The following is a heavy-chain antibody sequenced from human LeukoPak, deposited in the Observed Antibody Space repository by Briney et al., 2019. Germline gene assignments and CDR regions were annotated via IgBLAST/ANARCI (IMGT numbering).Heavy chain of an antibody. J-gene: IGHJ4*02. CDR1: GYSISSGYY. V-gene: IGHV4-38-2*02. CDR2: IYHSGRT. D-gene: IGHD3-3*01. Sequence: PSETLSLTCTVSGYSISSGYYWGWIRQPPGKGLEWIGSIYHSGRTFYNPSLKSRVTISVDTSKNQFSLKLSSVTAADTAVYYCARGLRFLEWRLKGCFDYWGQGTLVTVSS. CDR3: ARGLRFLEWRLKGCFDY.